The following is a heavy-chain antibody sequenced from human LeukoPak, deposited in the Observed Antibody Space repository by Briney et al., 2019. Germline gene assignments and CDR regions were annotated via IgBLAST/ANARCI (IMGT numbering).Heavy chain of an antibody. D-gene: IGHD6-19*01. Sequence: GGALRLSCAVSGLTFSTYSMTWGRQGPGKGLEWVSSIYNSGAKIFYADSVKGRFTISRDNSKNMLYLQMNSLRVEDTAVYYCAKDVAPDSGWDLDYWGQGTLVTVSS. CDR3: AKDVAPDSGWDLDY. CDR2: IYNSGAKI. CDR1: GLTFSTYS. J-gene: IGHJ4*02. V-gene: IGHV3-23*01.